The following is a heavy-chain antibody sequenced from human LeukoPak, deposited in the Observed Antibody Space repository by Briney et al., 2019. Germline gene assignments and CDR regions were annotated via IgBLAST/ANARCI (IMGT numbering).Heavy chain of an antibody. J-gene: IGHJ4*02. CDR3: ATIRRGSIYGYFDF. Sequence: SGTLSLTCTVSGASMSTHYWSWLRQPPGKGLEWIGYLLDSWRTKDNPTLQSRVTLSADTSKNQFSLRLTSVTAADTAVYYCATIRRGSIYGYFDFWGQGILVTVSS. CDR2: LLDSWRT. D-gene: IGHD5-18*01. CDR1: GASMSTHY. V-gene: IGHV4-59*11.